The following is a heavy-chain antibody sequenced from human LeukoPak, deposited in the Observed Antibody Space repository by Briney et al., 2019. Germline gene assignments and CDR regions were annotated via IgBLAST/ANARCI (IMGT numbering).Heavy chain of an antibody. J-gene: IGHJ3*02. CDR1: GGSISSTNW. D-gene: IGHD3-10*01. CDR3: ARVQAPLWAFDI. CDR2: IYHSGST. Sequence: PSGTLSLTCAVSGGSISSTNWWSWVRQAPGKGLEWIGEIYHSGSTNYHPSLKSRATISLDKSKTQFSLKLTSVTAADTAVYYCARVQAPLWAFDIWGQGTMVTVSS. V-gene: IGHV4-4*02.